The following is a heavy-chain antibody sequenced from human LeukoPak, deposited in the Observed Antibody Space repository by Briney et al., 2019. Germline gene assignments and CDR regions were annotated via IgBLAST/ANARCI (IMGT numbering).Heavy chain of an antibody. J-gene: IGHJ6*04. CDR2: IISSGSTI. Sequence: GGSLRLSCAASGFTFSRYEMNWVRQAPGKGLEWVSYIISSGSTIYYADAVKGLFTISRDNAKKPLYLQMNSLRAEDTAVYYCAELGITMIGGVWGKGTTVTISS. D-gene: IGHD3-10*02. CDR1: GFTFSRYE. V-gene: IGHV3-48*03. CDR3: AELGITMIGGV.